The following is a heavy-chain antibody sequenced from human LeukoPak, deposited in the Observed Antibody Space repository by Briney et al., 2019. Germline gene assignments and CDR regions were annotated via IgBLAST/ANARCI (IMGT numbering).Heavy chain of an antibody. Sequence: SQTLSLTCTVSGGSISSGDHYWSWIRQPPGKGLEWIGHIYYSGSTYYNLSLKSRVTISVDTSKNQFSLSAADTAVYYCARRGYCSGGSCYAGLNWFDPWGQGTLVTVSS. D-gene: IGHD2-15*01. J-gene: IGHJ5*02. CDR1: GGSISSGDHY. CDR3: ARRGYCSGGSCYAGLNWFDP. V-gene: IGHV4-30-4*01. CDR2: IYYSGST.